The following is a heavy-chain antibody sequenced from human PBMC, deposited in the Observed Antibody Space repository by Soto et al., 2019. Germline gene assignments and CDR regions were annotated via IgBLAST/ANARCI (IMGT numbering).Heavy chain of an antibody. CDR2: ISAFNGNT. D-gene: IGHD6-19*01. Sequence: QDQLVQSGAEVKKPGASVTVSCKASGYSFTNYGITWVRQAPGQGLEWLGWISAFNGNTHYAQKVQGRVTMTTDASTITASMELRRLRSDDTAVYYCARDRGVAPPVAGNTHYYYYMDVWGKGTTVTVSS. V-gene: IGHV1-18*01. CDR1: GYSFTNYG. J-gene: IGHJ6*03. CDR3: ARDRGVAPPVAGNTHYYYYMDV.